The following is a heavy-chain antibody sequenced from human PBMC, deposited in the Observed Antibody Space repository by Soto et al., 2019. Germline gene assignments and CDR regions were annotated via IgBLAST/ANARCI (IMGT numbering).Heavy chain of an antibody. Sequence: EVQLLESGGGLVQPGGSLRLSCAASGFTFSSYAMSWVRQAPGKGLEWVSAISGSGGSTYYADSVKGRFTIYRDNSKDALYLQMNSLRAEATAVYYCAKDRCSGGSCYPPIQYFQHWGQGTLVTVSS. CDR2: ISGSGGST. V-gene: IGHV3-23*01. CDR3: AKDRCSGGSCYPPIQYFQH. D-gene: IGHD2-15*01. CDR1: GFTFSSYA. J-gene: IGHJ1*01.